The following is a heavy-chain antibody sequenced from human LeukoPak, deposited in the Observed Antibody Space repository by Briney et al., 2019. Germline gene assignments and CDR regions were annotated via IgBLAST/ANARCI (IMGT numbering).Heavy chain of an antibody. CDR1: GFTFSSYW. CDR2: INSDGSST. CDR3: ASRSPGGIDY. V-gene: IGHV3-74*01. J-gene: IGHJ4*02. Sequence: PGGSLRLSCAASGFTFSSYWMHWVRQAPGKGLVWVSRINSDGSSTSYADSVKGRFTISRDNAKSSLYLQMNSLRAEDTAVYYCASRSPGGIDYWGQGTLVTVSS. D-gene: IGHD3-16*01.